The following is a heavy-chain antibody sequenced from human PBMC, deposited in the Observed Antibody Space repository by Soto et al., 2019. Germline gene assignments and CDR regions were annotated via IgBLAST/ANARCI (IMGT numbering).Heavy chain of an antibody. CDR2: INHSGST. CDR1: GGSFSGYY. J-gene: IGHJ4*02. D-gene: IGHD5-18*01. V-gene: IGHV4-34*01. Sequence: QVQLQQWGAGLLKPSETLSLTCAVYGGSFSGYYWSWIRQPPGKGLEWIGEINHSGSTNYNPSLKSRVTISVDTAKTQVSLTLSSVTAADTAVYYCARGRVLNHSPPREYSYGYYFDYWGQGTLVTVSS. CDR3: ARGRVLNHSPPREYSYGYYFDY.